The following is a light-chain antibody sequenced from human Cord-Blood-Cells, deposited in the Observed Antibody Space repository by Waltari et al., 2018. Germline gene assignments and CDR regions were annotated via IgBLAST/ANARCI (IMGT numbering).Light chain of an antibody. CDR2: QDS. J-gene: IGLJ2*01. Sequence: SYELTQPPSVSVSPGQTASITCSGDKLGDKYACWYQQKPGQYPVPVIYQDSKRPSGIPGRFSGSNSGNTATLTISGTQAMDEADYYCQAWDSSTVVFGGGTKLTVL. V-gene: IGLV3-1*01. CDR1: KLGDKY. CDR3: QAWDSSTVV.